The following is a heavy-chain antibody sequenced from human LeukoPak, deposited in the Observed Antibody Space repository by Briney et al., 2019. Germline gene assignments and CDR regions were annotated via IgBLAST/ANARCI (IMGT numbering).Heavy chain of an antibody. CDR2: ISAYNGNT. J-gene: IGHJ6*02. D-gene: IGHD3-3*02. CDR1: GYTFTSYG. V-gene: IGHV1-18*01. Sequence: ASVKVSCKASGYTFTSYGISWVRQAPGQGLEWMGWISAYNGNTNYAQKLQGRVTMTTDTSTSTAYMELRSLRSDDTAVYYCARDEHRHFWSGYYHYYYYGMDVWGQGTTVTVSS. CDR3: ARDEHRHFWSGYYHYYYYGMDV.